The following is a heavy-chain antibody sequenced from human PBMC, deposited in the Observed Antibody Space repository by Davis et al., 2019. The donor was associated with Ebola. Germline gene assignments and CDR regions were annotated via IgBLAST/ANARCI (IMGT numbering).Heavy chain of an antibody. J-gene: IGHJ4*02. CDR3: ARGYSSGWVFDY. V-gene: IGHV3-74*01. Sequence: GESLKISCKGSGYTFSSFWMNWVRQAPGKGLEWVSRINSDGTSTNYTDVVRGRFTVSRDNAKNTLYLQMNSLRAEDTAVYYCARGYSSGWVFDYWGQGTLVTVSS. CDR2: INSDGTST. CDR1: GYTFSSFW. D-gene: IGHD6-19*01.